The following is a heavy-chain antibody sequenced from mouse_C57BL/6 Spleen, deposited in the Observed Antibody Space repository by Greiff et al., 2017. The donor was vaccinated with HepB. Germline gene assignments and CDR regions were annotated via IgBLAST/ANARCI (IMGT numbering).Heavy chain of an antibody. CDR1: GYTFTDHT. V-gene: IGHV1-78*01. CDR3: AIDGYDVDYAMDY. J-gene: IGHJ4*01. CDR2: IYPRDGST. Sequence: VQLQQSDAELVKPGASVKISCKVSGYTFTDHTIHWMKQRPEQGLEWIGYIYPRDGSTKYNEKFKGKATLTADKSSSTAYMQLNSLTSEDSAVYFCAIDGYDVDYAMDYWGQGTSVTGSS. D-gene: IGHD2-2*01.